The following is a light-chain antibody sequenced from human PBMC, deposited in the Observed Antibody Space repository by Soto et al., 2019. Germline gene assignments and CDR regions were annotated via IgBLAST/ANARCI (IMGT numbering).Light chain of an antibody. CDR1: TTEVADYKF. CDR2: EVS. CDR3: SSYAGNNNVV. J-gene: IGLJ2*01. V-gene: IGLV2-8*01. Sequence: QSALTQPPSASGSPGQSVTLSLTGTTTEVADYKFVSWYQQHPGNAPKLLVYEVSRRPSGVLDRFSGTKSGNTSSLTVSELLAEDEADYYCSSYAGNNNVVFGGGTKVTV.